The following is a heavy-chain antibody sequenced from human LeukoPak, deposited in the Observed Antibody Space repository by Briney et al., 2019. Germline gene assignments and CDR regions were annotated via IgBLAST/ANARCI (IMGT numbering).Heavy chain of an antibody. CDR1: GYTFTGYY. CDR2: INPNSSGT. Sequence: ASVKVSCKASGYTFTGYYMHWVRQAPGQGLEWMGWINPNSSGTNYAQKFQGRVTMTRDTSISTAYMELSRLRSDDTAVYYCARNNYYYYYMDVWGKGTTVTVSS. CDR3: ARNNYYYYYMDV. V-gene: IGHV1-2*02. J-gene: IGHJ6*03.